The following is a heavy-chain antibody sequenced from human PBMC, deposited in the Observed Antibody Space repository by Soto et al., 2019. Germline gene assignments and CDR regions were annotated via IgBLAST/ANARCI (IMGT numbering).Heavy chain of an antibody. D-gene: IGHD1-26*01. V-gene: IGHV1-69*06. Sequence: QVQLVQSGAEVKKPGSSVKVSCKASGGTFSSYAISWVRQAPGQGLEWMGGIIPIFGTANYAQKFKGRVAITADKSTRTAYMELNSLRSEDTALYYCTRGWETVGTTTPFAYWGQGTLVTVSS. CDR2: IIPIFGTA. J-gene: IGHJ4*02. CDR1: GGTFSSYA. CDR3: TRGWETVGTTTPFAY.